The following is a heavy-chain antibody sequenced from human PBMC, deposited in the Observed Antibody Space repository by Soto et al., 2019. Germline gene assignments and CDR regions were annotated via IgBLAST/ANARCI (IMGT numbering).Heavy chain of an antibody. Sequence: QVQLVQSGAEVRKPGASVKVSCKASGYSSTSYGISWVRQAPGQGLEWMGWISTDNGNTNYAHNLQGRVSMTIDPSTSTAYMELWSLRSDDTAVYYCARDVPDTSLFFYYYGMDVWGQGTTVTVSS. CDR2: ISTDNGNT. V-gene: IGHV1-18*01. J-gene: IGHJ6*02. D-gene: IGHD2-21*01. CDR3: ARDVPDTSLFFYYYGMDV. CDR1: GYSSTSYG.